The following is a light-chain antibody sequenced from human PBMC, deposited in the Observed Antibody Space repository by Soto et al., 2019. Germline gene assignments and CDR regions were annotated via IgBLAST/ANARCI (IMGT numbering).Light chain of an antibody. CDR3: QQYSTYPFT. V-gene: IGKV1-16*01. CDR1: QGVRND. J-gene: IGKJ3*01. Sequence: DLQMTQSPSSLSASVGDRVTITCRASQGVRNDLAWYQQKPGKAPQSLISAASSLQSGVPSRFSGSGSGTDFTLTINNLQPEDFATYYCQQYSTYPFTFGPGTKVDIK. CDR2: AAS.